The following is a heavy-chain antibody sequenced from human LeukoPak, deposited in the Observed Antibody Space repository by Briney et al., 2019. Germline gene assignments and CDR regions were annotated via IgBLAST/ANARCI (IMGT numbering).Heavy chain of an antibody. D-gene: IGHD4-11*01. CDR3: ARLGPDDYSNYVHDYYYMDV. J-gene: IGHJ6*03. Sequence: GESLKISCKGSGYSFTSYWIGWVRQMPGKGLEWMGIIYPGDSDTRYSPSFQGQVTISADKSISTAYLQWSSLKASDTAMYYCARLGPDDYSNYVHDYYYMDVWGKGTTVTVSS. CDR2: IYPGDSDT. V-gene: IGHV5-51*01. CDR1: GYSFTSYW.